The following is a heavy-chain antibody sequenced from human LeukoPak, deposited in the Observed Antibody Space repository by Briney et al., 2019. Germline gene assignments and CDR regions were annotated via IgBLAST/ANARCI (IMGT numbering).Heavy chain of an antibody. CDR1: GGTFSSYA. V-gene: IGHV1-69*13. Sequence: WASVTVSCKASGGTFSSYAISWVRQAPGQGLEWMGGIIPIFGTANYAQKFQGRVTITADESTSTAYMELSSLRSEDTAVYYCANGDYPHPYYYGMDVWGQGTTVTVSS. CDR2: IIPIFGTA. J-gene: IGHJ6*02. CDR3: ANGDYPHPYYYGMDV. D-gene: IGHD4-17*01.